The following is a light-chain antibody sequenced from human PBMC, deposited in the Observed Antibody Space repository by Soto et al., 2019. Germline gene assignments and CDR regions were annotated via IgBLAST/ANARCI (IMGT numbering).Light chain of an antibody. V-gene: IGKV3-20*01. CDR1: QTVSSNH. J-gene: IGKJ5*01. CDR2: GAS. Sequence: EVVLTQSPGTLSLSPGERATLSCRASQTVSSNHLIWYQQKPGQAPTLLIYGASSRATGIPDRFSGSASGTDFTLTINKLEPEDFAVYYCKHYRSSPPITFGQGTRLEIK. CDR3: KHYRSSPPIT.